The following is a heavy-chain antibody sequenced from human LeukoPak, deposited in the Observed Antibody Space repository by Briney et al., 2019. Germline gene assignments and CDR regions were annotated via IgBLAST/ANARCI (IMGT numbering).Heavy chain of an antibody. CDR1: GGSFSGFY. D-gene: IGHD3-3*01. CDR3: ARRQGVVDL. J-gene: IGHJ2*01. V-gene: IGHV4-34*01. CDR2: INHSGST. Sequence: SETLSLTCAVYGGSFSGFYWSWICQPPGKGLEWIGEINHSGSTNYNASLKSRVTISVDTSKNQFSLKLSSVTAADTAVYYCARRQGVVDLWGRGSLVTVSS.